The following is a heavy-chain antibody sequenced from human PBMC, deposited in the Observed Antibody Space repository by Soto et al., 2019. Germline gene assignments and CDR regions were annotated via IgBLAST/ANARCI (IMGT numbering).Heavy chain of an antibody. CDR1: GDTFTTYD. V-gene: IGHV1-8*01. J-gene: IGHJ4*02. Sequence: ASVKVSCKASGDTFTTYDINWVRQATGHGLEWMGWINPNSGDIGYAQRFQGRVTMTRDTAIRTAYMEVSSLRSDDTAVYYCARGRASGSYYLLDYWGQGTLVTVSS. CDR2: INPNSGDI. CDR3: ARGRASGSYYLLDY. D-gene: IGHD3-10*01.